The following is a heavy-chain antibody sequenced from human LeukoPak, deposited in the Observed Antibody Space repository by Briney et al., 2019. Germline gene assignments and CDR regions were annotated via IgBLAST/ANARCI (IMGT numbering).Heavy chain of an antibody. J-gene: IGHJ6*02. D-gene: IGHD6-13*01. CDR2: INPNSGGT. CDR1: GYTFTGYY. Sequence: GASVKVSCKASGYTFTGYYMHWVRQAPGQGLEWMGWINPNSGGTNYAQKFQARVTMTRDTSISTAYMELSRLRSDDTAVYYCARGGQQLTPYYYYYGMDVWGQGTTVTVSS. CDR3: ARGGQQLTPYYYYYGMDV. V-gene: IGHV1-2*02.